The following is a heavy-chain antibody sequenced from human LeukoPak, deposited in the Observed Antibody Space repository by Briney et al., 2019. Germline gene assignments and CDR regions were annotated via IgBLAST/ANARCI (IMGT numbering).Heavy chain of an antibody. V-gene: IGHV4-59*01. CDR1: GGSISSYY. CDR2: IYYSGST. CDR3: ARGYCSSASCPIRDYYYYMDV. J-gene: IGHJ6*03. Sequence: SETLSLTCTVSGGSISSYYWSWIRQPPGKGLEWIGYIYYSGSTNYNPSLKSRVTISVDTSKNQFSLKLSSVTAADTAVYYCARGYCSSASCPIRDYYYYMDVWGKGTTVTVSS. D-gene: IGHD2-2*01.